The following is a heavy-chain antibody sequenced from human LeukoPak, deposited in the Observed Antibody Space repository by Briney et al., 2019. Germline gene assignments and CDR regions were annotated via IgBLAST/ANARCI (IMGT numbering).Heavy chain of an antibody. CDR1: GGSVNSGGYY. V-gene: IGHV4-30-2*06. CDR2: IYHSGST. CDR3: ARGFWSGYYNSNWFDP. D-gene: IGHD3-3*01. Sequence: SETLSLTCAISGGSVNSGGYYWSWIRQSPGKGLEWIGYIYHSGSTNYNPSLKSRVTISVDRFKNHFSLKLKSVTAADTAVYYCARGFWSGYYNSNWFDPWGQGTLVTVSS. J-gene: IGHJ5*02.